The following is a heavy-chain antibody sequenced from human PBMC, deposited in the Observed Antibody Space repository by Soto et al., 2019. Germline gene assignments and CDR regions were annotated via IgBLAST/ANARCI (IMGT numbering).Heavy chain of an antibody. CDR1: GLTLSELS. J-gene: IGHJ4*02. CDR3: ATINTYYPF. Sequence: ASVKVSCKVSGLTLSELSMHWVRQTPGEGLEWMGGFDPEQGETVHAQKFQGRVTMTDDTSTDTAYMELSSLRSDDTAVYYCATINTYYPFWGQGAPVTVSS. D-gene: IGHD3-10*01. V-gene: IGHV1-24*01. CDR2: FDPEQGET.